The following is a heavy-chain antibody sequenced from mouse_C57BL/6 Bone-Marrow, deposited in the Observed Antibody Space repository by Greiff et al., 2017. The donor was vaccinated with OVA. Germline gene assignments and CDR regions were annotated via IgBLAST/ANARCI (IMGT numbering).Heavy chain of an antibody. CDR3: ASEPGVSHGIAY. J-gene: IGHJ3*01. CDR1: GYSFTDYY. D-gene: IGHD6-1*01. Sequence: VQLQQSGPELVKPGASVKISCKASGYSFTDYYMNWVKQSNGQSLEWIGVINPNYGTTSYNQKFKGKATLTVDQSSSTAYMQLNSLPSADAAYYYSASEPGVSHGIAYWGQGTLVTVSA. CDR2: INPNYGTT. V-gene: IGHV1-39*01.